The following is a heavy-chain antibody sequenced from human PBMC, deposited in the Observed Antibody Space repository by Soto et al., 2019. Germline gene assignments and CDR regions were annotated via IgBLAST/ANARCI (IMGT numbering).Heavy chain of an antibody. J-gene: IGHJ6*02. V-gene: IGHV3-9*01. CDR3: ARDLTPGGADV. Sequence: VQLVESGGGLVQPGRSLRLSCVVSGLTFDEHAMHWVRQGPGKGLEWVSGIFWSGGSVGYADSVKGRFTVSRDKAKNSLYLQMDSLRAEDTALYYCARDLTPGGADVWGQGTTVTVSS. CDR2: IFWSGGSV. D-gene: IGHD4-17*01. CDR1: GLTFDEHA.